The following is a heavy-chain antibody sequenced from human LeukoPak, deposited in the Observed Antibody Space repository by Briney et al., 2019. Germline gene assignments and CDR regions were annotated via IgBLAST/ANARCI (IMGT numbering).Heavy chain of an antibody. D-gene: IGHD3-10*02. V-gene: IGHV3-23*01. CDR3: AKDPPSRITFLGGARGDWYAP. J-gene: IGHJ5*02. Sequence: GGSLRLSCAASGFTFSSYAMSWVRQAPGKGLEWVSAISGSGGSTYYADSVKGRFTISRDNSKNTLYLQMNSLRAEDTAVYYCAKDPPSRITFLGGARGDWYAPGGQEPLVTVSS. CDR2: ISGSGGST. CDR1: GFTFSSYA.